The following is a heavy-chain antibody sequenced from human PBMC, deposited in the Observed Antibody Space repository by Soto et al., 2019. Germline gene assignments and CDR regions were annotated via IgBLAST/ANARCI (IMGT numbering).Heavy chain of an antibody. Sequence: PSETLSLTCTVSGGSTSSDDYYWSWIRQPPGKGLEWIGYIYYSGSTYHNPSLKSRVTISVDTSNNQFSLKLSSVTAADTAVYYCARLFAYCDKEPGAFDIWGQGTLVTVSS. CDR3: ARLFAYCDKEPGAFDI. CDR1: GGSTSSDDYY. D-gene: IGHD3-22*01. CDR2: IYYSGST. V-gene: IGHV4-30-4*01. J-gene: IGHJ3*02.